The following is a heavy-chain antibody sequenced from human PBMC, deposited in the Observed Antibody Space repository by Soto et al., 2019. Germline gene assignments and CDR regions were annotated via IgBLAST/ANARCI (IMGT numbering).Heavy chain of an antibody. V-gene: IGHV3-48*02. CDR2: ISSSSSTI. D-gene: IGHD6-19*01. CDR1: GFTFSNYN. J-gene: IGHJ4*02. Sequence: EVPLVESGGGLVQPGGSLRLSCAASGFTFSNYNMHWVRQAPGKGLEWVSYISSSSSTIYYADSVKGRFTISRDNAKNSLYLQMNSLRDEDTAVYYCARAKQWLVGGFDYWGQGTLVTVSS. CDR3: ARAKQWLVGGFDY.